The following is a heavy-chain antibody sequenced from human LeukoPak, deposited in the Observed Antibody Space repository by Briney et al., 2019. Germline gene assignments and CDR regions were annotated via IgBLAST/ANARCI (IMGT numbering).Heavy chain of an antibody. J-gene: IGHJ4*02. D-gene: IGHD2-2*01. CDR2: IYYSGST. Sequence: PSETLSLTCTVSGGSISSYYWSWIRQPPGKGLEWIGYIYYSGSTNYNPSLKSRVTISVDTSKNQFSLKLSSVTAADTAVYYCAREMGYCSSTSCQNYFDYWGQGTLVTVSS. V-gene: IGHV4-59*01. CDR1: GGSISSYY. CDR3: AREMGYCSSTSCQNYFDY.